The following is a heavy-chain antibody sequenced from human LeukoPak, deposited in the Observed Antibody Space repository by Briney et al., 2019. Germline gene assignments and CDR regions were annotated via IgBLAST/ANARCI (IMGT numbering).Heavy chain of an antibody. CDR3: ATSIEGDYGDYVFGY. J-gene: IGHJ4*02. V-gene: IGHV3-23*01. CDR1: GFTFSSYA. CDR2: ISGSGGST. D-gene: IGHD4-17*01. Sequence: GGSLRLSCAASGFTFSSYAMSWVRQAPGKGREWVSAISGSGGSTYYADSVKGRFTISRDNSKNTLYLQMNSLRAEDTAVYYCATSIEGDYGDYVFGYWGQGTLVTVSS.